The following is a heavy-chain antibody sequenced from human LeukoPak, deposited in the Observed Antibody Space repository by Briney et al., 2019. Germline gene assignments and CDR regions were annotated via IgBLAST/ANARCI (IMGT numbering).Heavy chain of an antibody. V-gene: IGHV4-61*09. J-gene: IGHJ6*03. CDR3: AREFGSGTNFLSYYYMDV. CDR2: IHTSGTM. D-gene: IGHD3-10*01. CDR1: GGSVSTGSYY. Sequence: SETLSLTCTVSGGSVSTGSYYWSWIRQPAGRGLEWIGHIHTSGTMNYNASLKSRVRISVETSKNQFSLRLSSVTAADTAVYFCAREFGSGTNFLSYYYMDVWGTGTAVTISS.